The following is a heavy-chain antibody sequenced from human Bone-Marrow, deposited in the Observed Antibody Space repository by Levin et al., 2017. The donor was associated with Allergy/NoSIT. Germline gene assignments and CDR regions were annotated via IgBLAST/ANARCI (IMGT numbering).Heavy chain of an antibody. D-gene: IGHD4-17*01. CDR3: ARAPGNGDFFFDA. V-gene: IGHV4-31*03. CDR2: IYFTGKT. CDR1: NASISTGGYH. Sequence: SQTLSLTCTVSNASISTGGYHWRWIRHLPGKGLEWMGYIYFTGKTYYNPSLKSRISISVDTSQNQFSLKFTSATAADTAVYYCARAPGNGDFFFDAWGQGTLVTVSS. J-gene: IGHJ4*02.